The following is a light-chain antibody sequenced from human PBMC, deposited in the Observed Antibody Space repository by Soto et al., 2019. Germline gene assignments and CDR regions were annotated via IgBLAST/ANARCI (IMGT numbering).Light chain of an antibody. CDR1: SSDVGGYNY. CDR3: NSYTSSTSYV. CDR2: EVS. Sequence: QSALTQPASVSGSPGQSITISCTGTSSDVGGYNYVSWYQQHPGKAPKLMISEVSNRPSGVSNRFSGSKSGNTASLTISGLQAEDEADYYCNSYTSSTSYVFGTANKVTV. J-gene: IGLJ1*01. V-gene: IGLV2-14*01.